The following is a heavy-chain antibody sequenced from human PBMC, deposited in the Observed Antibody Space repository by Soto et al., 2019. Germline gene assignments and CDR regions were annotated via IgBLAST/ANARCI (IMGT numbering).Heavy chain of an antibody. J-gene: IGHJ6*02. CDR1: GFTFSSYS. D-gene: IGHD2-15*01. V-gene: IGHV3-21*01. Sequence: EVQLVESGGGLVKPGGSLRLSCAASGFTFSSYSMNWVRQAPGKGLEWVSSISSSSSYIYYADSVKGRFTISRDNAKNSLYLQMNSLRAEDTAVYYCARVGGNCSGGSCYLYYYYYGMDVWGQGTTVTVSS. CDR2: ISSSSSYI. CDR3: ARVGGNCSGGSCYLYYYYYGMDV.